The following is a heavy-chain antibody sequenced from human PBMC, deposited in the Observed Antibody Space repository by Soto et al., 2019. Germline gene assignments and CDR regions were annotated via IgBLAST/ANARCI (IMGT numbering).Heavy chain of an antibody. D-gene: IGHD2-2*01. Sequence: QVQLVQSGAEVKKPGSSVKVSCKASGGTFSSYTISWVRQAPGQGLEWMGRIIPILGIANYAQKFQGRVTITADKSTSTAYMELSSLRSEDTAVYYCARDCSSTSCYAYPWGQGTLVTXSS. CDR3: ARDCSSTSCYAYP. V-gene: IGHV1-69*08. J-gene: IGHJ5*02. CDR1: GGTFSSYT. CDR2: IIPILGIA.